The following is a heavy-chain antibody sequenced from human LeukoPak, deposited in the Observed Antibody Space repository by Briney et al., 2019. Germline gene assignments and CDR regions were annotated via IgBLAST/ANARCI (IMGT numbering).Heavy chain of an antibody. J-gene: IGHJ1*01. Sequence: SETLSLTCAVYGGSFSGYYWSWIRQPPGEGLEWIGEINHSGSTNYNPSLKSRVTISVDTSKNQFSLKLSSVTAADTAVYYCARGRFGRVGAKFFQHWGQGTLVTVSS. D-gene: IGHD3/OR15-3a*01. CDR2: INHSGST. CDR3: ARGRFGRVGAKFFQH. V-gene: IGHV4-34*01. CDR1: GGSFSGYY.